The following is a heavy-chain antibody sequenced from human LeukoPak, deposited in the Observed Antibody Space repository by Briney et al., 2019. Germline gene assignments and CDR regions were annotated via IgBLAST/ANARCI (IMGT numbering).Heavy chain of an antibody. CDR1: GFTFSNYA. J-gene: IGHJ4*02. Sequence: GGSLRLSCAASGFTFSNYAMNWVRQAPGEGLEWVSTASASGAGTYYADSVRGRFTISRDNFKNMLYLQKDSLRAEDTAVYYCTKDHYYASGSYSDWGQGTLVTVSS. CDR3: TKDHYYASGSYSD. V-gene: IGHV3-23*01. D-gene: IGHD3-10*01. CDR2: ASASGAGT.